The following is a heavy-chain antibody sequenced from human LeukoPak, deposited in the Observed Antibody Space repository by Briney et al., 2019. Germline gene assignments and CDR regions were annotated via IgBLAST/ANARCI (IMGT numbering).Heavy chain of an antibody. Sequence: PGGSLRLSCAASGFTFSSYAMSWVRQAPGKGLEWVSAISGSGGSTYYADSVKGRFTISRDNSKNTLYLQMNSLRAEYTAVYYCAKATYYYDSSGYYAYYFDYWGQGTLVTVSS. J-gene: IGHJ4*02. CDR2: ISGSGGST. D-gene: IGHD3-22*01. CDR3: AKATYYYDSSGYYAYYFDY. V-gene: IGHV3-23*01. CDR1: GFTFSSYA.